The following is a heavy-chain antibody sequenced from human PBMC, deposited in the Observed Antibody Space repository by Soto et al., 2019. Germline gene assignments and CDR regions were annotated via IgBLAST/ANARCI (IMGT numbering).Heavy chain of an antibody. Sequence: EVQLVESGGGLVKPGGSLRLSCAASGFTFSSYSMNWVRQAPGKGLEWVSSISTTGTYIDYADSVKGRFSIARDNAKITLFLPVNSLRAEDTAVYHCARVASDGAVTQDGALDCWGRGTLVSVSS. J-gene: IGHJ4*02. CDR2: ISTTGTYI. D-gene: IGHD3-10*01. CDR1: GFTFSSYS. CDR3: ARVASDGAVTQDGALDC. V-gene: IGHV3-21*01.